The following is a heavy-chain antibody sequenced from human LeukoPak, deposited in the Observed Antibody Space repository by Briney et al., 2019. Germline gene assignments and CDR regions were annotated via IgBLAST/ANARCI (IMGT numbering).Heavy chain of an antibody. V-gene: IGHV3-30-3*01. CDR2: ISYDGSNK. D-gene: IGHD5-18*01. CDR3: ARSAMAYYYHLDV. Sequence: GGSLTLSCAASGFTFTSYAMHWVRQAPGKGLEWVAVISYDGSNKYYADSVKGRFTTSRDNSKNTLYLQMNSLRAEDTAVYYCARSAMAYYYHLDVWGKGTTVTVSS. J-gene: IGHJ6*03. CDR1: GFTFTSYA.